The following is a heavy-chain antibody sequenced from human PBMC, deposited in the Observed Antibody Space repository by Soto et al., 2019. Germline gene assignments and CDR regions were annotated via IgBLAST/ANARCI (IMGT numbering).Heavy chain of an antibody. V-gene: IGHV4-30-2*01. CDR1: GGSISSGGYS. Sequence: SETLSLTCAVYGGSISSGGYSWSWIRQPPGKGLEWIGYIYHSGSTYYNPSLKSRVTISVDRSKNQFSLKLSSVTAADTAVYYCASIAGAVHNWFALWGQGTLVIVSS. J-gene: IGHJ5*02. D-gene: IGHD6-13*01. CDR3: ASIAGAVHNWFAL. CDR2: IYHSGST.